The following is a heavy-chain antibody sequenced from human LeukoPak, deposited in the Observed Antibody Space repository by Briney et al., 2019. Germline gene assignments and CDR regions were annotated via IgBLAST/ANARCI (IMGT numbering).Heavy chain of an antibody. V-gene: IGHV4-38-2*02. CDR3: ARVGDTAMVTGEYFQH. J-gene: IGHJ1*01. CDR1: AYSISSAYY. D-gene: IGHD5-18*01. Sequence: SETLSLTCTVSAYSISSAYYWGWIRQPPGKGLEWIGSIYYSGSTYYNPSLKNRVTISLDTSKNQFSLKLSSVTAADTAVYYCARVGDTAMVTGEYFQHWGQGTLVTVSS. CDR2: IYYSGST.